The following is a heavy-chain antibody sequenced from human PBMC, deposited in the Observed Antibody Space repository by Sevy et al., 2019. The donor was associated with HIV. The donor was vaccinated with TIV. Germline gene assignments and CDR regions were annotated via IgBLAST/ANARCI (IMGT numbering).Heavy chain of an antibody. CDR1: GYTLAKFS. J-gene: IGHJ4*02. CDR2: FDPEDGDPEDGKT. V-gene: IGHV1-24*01. CDR3: ATTKDYYVSSGYPFDY. D-gene: IGHD3-22*01. Sequence: ASVKVSCKVSGYTLAKFSIHWVRQAPGKGLEWMTSFDPEDGDPEDGKTIYAQKFLGRVTMTEDTSTDTAYMELSSLRSDETAVYYCATTKDYYVSSGYPFDYWGQGTLVTVSS.